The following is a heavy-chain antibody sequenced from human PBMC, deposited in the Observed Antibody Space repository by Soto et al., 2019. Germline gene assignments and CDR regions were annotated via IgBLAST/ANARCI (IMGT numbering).Heavy chain of an antibody. V-gene: IGHV4-31*01. CDR3: ARGRAATNAPYYFDY. D-gene: IGHD6-13*01. CDR1: GGSISSGGYY. J-gene: IGHJ4*02. CDR2: IYYNGTT. Sequence: QVQLQESGPGLVKPSQTLSLTCTVSGGSISSGGYYWNWIRQHPGKGLEWIGYIYYNGTTYYNPSLTSPVTIRVATSKTQFSLRLSSVTAPDTALYYCARGRAATNAPYYFDYWGQGTLVTVSS.